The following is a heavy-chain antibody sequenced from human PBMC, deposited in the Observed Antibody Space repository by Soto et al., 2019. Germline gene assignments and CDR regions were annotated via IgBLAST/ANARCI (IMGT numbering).Heavy chain of an antibody. V-gene: IGHV4-39*01. Sequence: SETLSLTCTVSGGSVSSGSYYWSWIRQPPGKGLEWIGSIYYSGSTYYNPSLKSRVTISVDTSKNQFSLKLSSVTAADTAVYYCARRPGYSSGWYPYYYYYMDVWGKGTTVTVSS. D-gene: IGHD6-19*01. CDR1: GGSVSSGSYY. J-gene: IGHJ6*03. CDR2: IYYSGST. CDR3: ARRPGYSSGWYPYYYYYMDV.